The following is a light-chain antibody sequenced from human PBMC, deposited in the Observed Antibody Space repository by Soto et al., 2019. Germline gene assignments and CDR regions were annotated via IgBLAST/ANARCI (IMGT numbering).Light chain of an antibody. J-gene: IGKJ1*01. Sequence: EIVLTQSPATLSLSPVERATLSCMASQSVSSYLAWYQQKPGQAPRLLIYGASSRATGIPDRFSGSGSGTDFTLTISRLDPEDFAVYYCQQYGSSPLTFGQGTKVDI. V-gene: IGKV3-20*01. CDR2: GAS. CDR1: QSVSSY. CDR3: QQYGSSPLT.